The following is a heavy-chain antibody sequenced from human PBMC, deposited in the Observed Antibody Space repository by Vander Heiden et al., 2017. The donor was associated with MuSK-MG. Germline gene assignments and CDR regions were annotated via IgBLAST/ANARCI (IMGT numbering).Heavy chain of an antibody. Sequence: EGQVLESGGGLVQPGGSLRLSCTASGFAFSNYAMSWVRQAPGKGLEWVSIISGSGGNTYYEDSVKGRCTVSRDNSKNTLYLQMNSLRAEDTDVYFCANGPDYGDFYYYYYMDVWGKGNTVTVSS. J-gene: IGHJ6*03. CDR1: GFAFSNYA. CDR3: ANGPDYGDFYYYYYMDV. CDR2: ISGSGGNT. D-gene: IGHD4-17*01. V-gene: IGHV3-23*01.